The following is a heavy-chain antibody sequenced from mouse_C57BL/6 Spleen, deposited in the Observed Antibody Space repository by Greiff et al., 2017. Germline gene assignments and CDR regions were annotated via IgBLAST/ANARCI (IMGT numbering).Heavy chain of an antibody. D-gene: IGHD1-1*01. CDR3: TRGRYYGRGARDY. Sequence: QVQLQQSGAELVRPGASVTLSCKASGYTFTDYEMHWVKQTPVHGLEWIGAIYPETGGTAYNQKFKGKAILTADKSSSTADMGRRSRTSEDSAVYYCTRGRYYGRGARDYWGQGTSVTVSS. J-gene: IGHJ4*01. V-gene: IGHV1-15*01. CDR2: IYPETGGT. CDR1: GYTFTDYE.